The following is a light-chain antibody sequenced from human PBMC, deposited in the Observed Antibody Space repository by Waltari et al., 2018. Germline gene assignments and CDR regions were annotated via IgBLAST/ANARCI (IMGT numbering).Light chain of an antibody. CDR1: QGISTF. CDR2: TAS. J-gene: IGKJ3*01. Sequence: DIQMTQSPSSLSASVGDRVTVTCRASQGISTFLNWYHQKQGKAPKLLSYTASTLQSGVPSRFSGDGSGTEFTLTISSLQPEDFATYYCQQSYSSPETFGPGTKVDV. V-gene: IGKV1-39*01. CDR3: QQSYSSPET.